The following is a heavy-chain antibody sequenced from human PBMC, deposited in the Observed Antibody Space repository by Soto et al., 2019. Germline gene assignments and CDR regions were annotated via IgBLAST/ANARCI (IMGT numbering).Heavy chain of an antibody. J-gene: IGHJ6*02. V-gene: IGHV3-66*01. CDR3: AREPHYYGSGPDYGMDV. CDR1: GFTFSSYS. D-gene: IGHD3-10*01. CDR2: IYSGGST. Sequence: GGSLRLSCAASGFTFSSYSMSWVRQAPGKGLEWVSVIYSGGSTYYADSVKGRFTISRDNSKNTLYLQMNSLRAEDTAVYYCAREPHYYGSGPDYGMDVWGQGTTVTVSS.